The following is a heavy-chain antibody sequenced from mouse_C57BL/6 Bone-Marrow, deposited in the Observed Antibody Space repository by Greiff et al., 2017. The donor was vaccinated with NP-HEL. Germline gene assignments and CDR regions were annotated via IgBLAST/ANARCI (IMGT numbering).Heavy chain of an antibody. CDR1: GFTFSRYA. CDR3: TRISTVVRYSMDY. Sequence: EVQLVESGEGLVKPGGSLKLSCAASGFTFSRYAMSWVRQTPEKRLEWVAYISSGGDYIYYADTVQGRFTISRDNARNTLYLQMSSLTSEDTAMYYCTRISTVVRYSMDYWGQGTSVTVSS. J-gene: IGHJ4*01. V-gene: IGHV5-9-1*02. D-gene: IGHD1-1*01. CDR2: ISSGGDYI.